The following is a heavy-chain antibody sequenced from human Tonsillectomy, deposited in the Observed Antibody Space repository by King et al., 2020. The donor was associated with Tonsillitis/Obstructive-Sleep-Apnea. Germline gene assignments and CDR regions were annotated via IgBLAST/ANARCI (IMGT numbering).Heavy chain of an antibody. Sequence: VQLVESGGGVVQPGRSLRLSCAASGFTFSSYAMHWVRQAPGKGLEWVAVISYDGSNKYYADSVKGRFTISRDNSKNTLYLQMNSLRAEDTAVYYCARDGSSSGWPGVSDYWGQGTLVTVSS. J-gene: IGHJ4*02. V-gene: IGHV3-30*04. CDR3: ARDGSSSGWPGVSDY. CDR2: ISYDGSNK. D-gene: IGHD6-19*01. CDR1: GFTFSSYA.